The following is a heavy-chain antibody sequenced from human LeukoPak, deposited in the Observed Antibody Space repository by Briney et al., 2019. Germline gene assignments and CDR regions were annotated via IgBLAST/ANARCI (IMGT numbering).Heavy chain of an antibody. CDR1: GNSISNYA. Sequence: SVKVSCKASGNSISNYAVSWVRQAPGQGFEWMGGIIPIFGTADYAQKFQGRVTITADESTSTAYMELSSLRSEDTAVYYCAREDCSGGSCYSMGGMDVWGQGTTVTVSS. V-gene: IGHV1-69*13. CDR3: AREDCSGGSCYSMGGMDV. CDR2: IIPIFGTA. D-gene: IGHD2-15*01. J-gene: IGHJ6*02.